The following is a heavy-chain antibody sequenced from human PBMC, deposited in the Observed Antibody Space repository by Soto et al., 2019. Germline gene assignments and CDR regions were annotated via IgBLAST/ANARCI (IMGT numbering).Heavy chain of an antibody. Sequence: SETLSLTCAVSGGSISSSNWWSWVRQPPGKGLEWIGEIYYSGSTNYNPSLKSRVTISVDKSKNQFSLKLSSVTAADTAVYYCARGRAVFDYYYGMDVWGQGTTVTVSS. CDR3: ARGRAVFDYYYGMDV. J-gene: IGHJ6*02. CDR1: GGSISSSNW. V-gene: IGHV4-4*02. D-gene: IGHD1-20*01. CDR2: IYYSGST.